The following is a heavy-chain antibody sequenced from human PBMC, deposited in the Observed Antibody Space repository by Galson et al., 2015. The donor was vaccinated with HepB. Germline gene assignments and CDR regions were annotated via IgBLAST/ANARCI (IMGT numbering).Heavy chain of an antibody. V-gene: IGHV3-74*01. CDR2: INSDGSST. D-gene: IGHD6-6*01. J-gene: IGHJ6*03. Sequence: SLRLSCAASGFTFSSYWMHWVRQPPGKGLVWVSRINSDGSSTSYADSVKGRFTISRDNAKNTLYLQMNSLRAEDTAVYYCARDGGSSSNYYMDVWGKGTTVTVSS. CDR3: ARDGGSSSNYYMDV. CDR1: GFTFSSYW.